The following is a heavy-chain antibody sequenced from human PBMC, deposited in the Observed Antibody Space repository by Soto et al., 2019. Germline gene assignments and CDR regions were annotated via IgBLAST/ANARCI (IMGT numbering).Heavy chain of an antibody. CDR3: ARDEIGTAMVTEVSGMDV. CDR2: ISAYNGNT. J-gene: IGHJ6*02. CDR1: GYTFTSYG. D-gene: IGHD5-18*01. V-gene: IGHV1-18*01. Sequence: QVQLVQSGAEVKKPGASVKVSCKASGYTFTSYGISWVRQAPGQGLEWMGWISAYNGNTNYAQKLQGRVTMTTDTCTSTAYMELRSLRSDDTAVYYCARDEIGTAMVTEVSGMDVWGQGTTVTVSS.